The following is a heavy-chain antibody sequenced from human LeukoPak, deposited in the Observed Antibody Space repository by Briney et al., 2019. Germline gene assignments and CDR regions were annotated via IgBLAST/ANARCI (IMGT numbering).Heavy chain of an antibody. D-gene: IGHD3-3*01. CDR3: AGAYYDFWSGYSAFDI. CDR2: IYPGDSDT. V-gene: IGHV5-51*01. J-gene: IGHJ3*02. Sequence: GESLKISCKGSGYSFTSYWIGWVRQMPGKGLEWMGIIYPGDSDTRYSPSFQGQVTISADKSISTAYLQWSSLKASDTAMYYCAGAYYDFWSGYSAFDIWGQGTMVTVSS. CDR1: GYSFTSYW.